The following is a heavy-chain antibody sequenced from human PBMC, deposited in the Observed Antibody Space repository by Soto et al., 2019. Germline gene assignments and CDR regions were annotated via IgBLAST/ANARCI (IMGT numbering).Heavy chain of an antibody. Sequence: ASVKVSCKASGYTFTGYYMHWVRQAPGQGLEWMGWINPNSGGTNYAQKFQGRVTMTRDTSISTAYMELSRLRSDDTAVYYCARAHIGGTTPDDYWGQGTLVTVSS. V-gene: IGHV1-2*02. CDR3: ARAHIGGTTPDDY. D-gene: IGHD1-7*01. J-gene: IGHJ4*02. CDR1: GYTFTGYY. CDR2: INPNSGGT.